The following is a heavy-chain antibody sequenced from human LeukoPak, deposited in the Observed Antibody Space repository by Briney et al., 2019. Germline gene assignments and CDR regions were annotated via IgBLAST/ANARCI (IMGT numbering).Heavy chain of an antibody. D-gene: IGHD2-2*01. CDR2: IYHSGST. CDR1: GGSISSSNW. CDR3: ARIMGRGYCSITSCRGDWFDP. Sequence: SETLSLTCAVSGGSISSSNWWSWVRQPPGKGLEWIGEIYHSGSTNYNPSLKSRVAISIDKSKNQFSLKLSSVTAADTAVYYCARIMGRGYCSITSCRGDWFDPWGQGTLVTVSS. V-gene: IGHV4-4*02. J-gene: IGHJ5*02.